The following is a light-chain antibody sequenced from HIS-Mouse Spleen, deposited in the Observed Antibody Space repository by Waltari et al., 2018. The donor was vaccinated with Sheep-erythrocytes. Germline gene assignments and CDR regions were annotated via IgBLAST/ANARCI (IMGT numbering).Light chain of an antibody. CDR2: GAS. V-gene: IGKV3-20*01. CDR3: QQYGSSRQRTFT. J-gene: IGKJ3*01. CDR1: QSVSSSY. Sequence: EIVLTQSPGTLSLSPGERATLSCRASQSVSSSYLAWYQQKPGQAPRLLIYGASSRATGIPDRFSGSGSGTDFTLTISRLEPEDFAVYYCQQYGSSRQRTFTFGPGTKVDIK.